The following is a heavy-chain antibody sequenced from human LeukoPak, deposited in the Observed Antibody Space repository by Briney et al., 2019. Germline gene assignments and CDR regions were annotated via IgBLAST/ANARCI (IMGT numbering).Heavy chain of an antibody. CDR3: AKTGSSRFDY. V-gene: IGHV3-23*01. D-gene: IGHD1-26*01. Sequence: PGQSLRLSCAASGFTFSSYAMNWLRQAPGKGLEWVSAFSGSGGNTYYADSVKGRFTISRDNSKNTLYLQMNTLRAEDTAVYYCAKTGSSRFDYWGQGTLVTVSS. CDR2: FSGSGGNT. CDR1: GFTFSSYA. J-gene: IGHJ4*02.